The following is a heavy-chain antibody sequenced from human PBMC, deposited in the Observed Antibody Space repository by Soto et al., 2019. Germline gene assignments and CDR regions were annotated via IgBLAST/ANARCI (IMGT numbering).Heavy chain of an antibody. CDR3: ARHGGVAGSTYYYYYGKDV. CDR1: GYSFTSYW. V-gene: IGHV5-51*01. Sequence: GESLKISCKGSGYSFTSYWIGWVRQMPGKGLEWMGIIYPGDSDTRYSPSFQGQVTISADKSISTAYLQWSSLKASDTAMYYCARHGGVAGSTYYYYYGKDVWGQGTTVTVSS. CDR2: IYPGDSDT. D-gene: IGHD6-19*01. J-gene: IGHJ6*02.